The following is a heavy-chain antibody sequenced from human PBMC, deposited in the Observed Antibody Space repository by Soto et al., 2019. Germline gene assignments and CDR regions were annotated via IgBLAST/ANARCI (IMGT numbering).Heavy chain of an antibody. V-gene: IGHV3-74*01. D-gene: IGHD1-7*01. J-gene: IGHJ4*02. CDR3: ARAGDWNYVQDF. CDR2: INSDGTRI. Sequence: GASLRLSCAASGFTFTNYRIHWVRQAPGKGLVWVARINSDGTRINYADSVKGRFTISRDNAKNTVFLQMNSLRDEDSAVYFCARAGDWNYVQDFWGQGTLVTVSS. CDR1: GFTFTNYR.